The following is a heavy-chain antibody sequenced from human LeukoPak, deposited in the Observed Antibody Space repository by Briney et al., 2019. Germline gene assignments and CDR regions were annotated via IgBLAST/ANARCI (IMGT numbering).Heavy chain of an antibody. CDR2: ISGSGGST. Sequence: GGSLRLSCTASGFTFSSYAMSWVRQAPGKGLEWVSAISGSGGSTYYADSVKARFTISRDNSQNTVPLQLNNLRIEDTALYYCAKTSLSDPSGHYYYMDVWGKGTTVTVSS. J-gene: IGHJ6*03. D-gene: IGHD3-3*01. V-gene: IGHV3-23*01. CDR3: AKTSLSDPSGHYYYMDV. CDR1: GFTFSSYA.